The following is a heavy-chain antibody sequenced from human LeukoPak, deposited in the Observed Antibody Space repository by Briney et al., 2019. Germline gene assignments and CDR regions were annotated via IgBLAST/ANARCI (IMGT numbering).Heavy chain of an antibody. Sequence: GGSLRLPCAASGFTFSSYSMNWVRQAPGKGLEWVSSISSSSSYIYYADSVKGRFTISRDNAKNSLYLQMNRLSAEDTAVYYCARGHLNYDILTGYYPWGQGTLVTVSS. V-gene: IGHV3-21*01. D-gene: IGHD3-9*01. CDR1: GFTFSSYS. CDR2: ISSSSSYI. J-gene: IGHJ5*02. CDR3: ARGHLNYDILTGYYP.